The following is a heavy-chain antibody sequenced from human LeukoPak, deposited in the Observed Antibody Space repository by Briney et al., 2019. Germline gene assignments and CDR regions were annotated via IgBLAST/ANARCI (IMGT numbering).Heavy chain of an antibody. D-gene: IGHD1-26*01. CDR2: ISSSSTTI. J-gene: IGHJ4*02. Sequence: GGSLRLSCGASGFLYCIYNMHWVRQAPGKGLECISYISSSSTTIYNGDSVKGRFTISRDNAKNSLFLQMNSLRAEDTAVYYSTMESYAALSDFWGQGTLVTVSS. CDR3: TMESYAALSDF. CDR1: GFLYCIYN. V-gene: IGHV3-48*01.